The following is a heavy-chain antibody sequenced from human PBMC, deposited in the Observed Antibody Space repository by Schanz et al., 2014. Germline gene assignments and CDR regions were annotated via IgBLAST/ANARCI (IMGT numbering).Heavy chain of an antibody. D-gene: IGHD5-18*01. CDR2: ISTFRNEDT. J-gene: IGHJ3*02. CDR1: GYAFTTYG. V-gene: IGHV1-18*01. CDR3: TRGGYSYALSAFDI. Sequence: QVHLVQSGAEVKKPGASVRVSCKVSGYAFTTYGISWVRQAPGQGPEFMGWISTFRNEDTNSAQRFQGRLTMTTDTSTGTAYMELRSLRSDDTALYYCTRGGYSYALSAFDIWGQGTMVTVSS.